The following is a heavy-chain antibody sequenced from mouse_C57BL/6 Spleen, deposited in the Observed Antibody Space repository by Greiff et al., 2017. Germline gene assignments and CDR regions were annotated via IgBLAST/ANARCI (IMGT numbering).Heavy chain of an antibody. CDR2: IYPGAGDT. Sequence: VQLQQSGPELVKPGASVKISCKASGYAFSSSWMNWVKQRPGKGLEWIGRIYPGAGDTNYNGKFKGKATLTADKSSSTAYMQLSSLTSEDSAVYFCARGTTVDYWGQGTTLTVSS. J-gene: IGHJ2*01. D-gene: IGHD1-1*01. CDR1: GYAFSSSW. CDR3: ARGTTVDY. V-gene: IGHV1-82*01.